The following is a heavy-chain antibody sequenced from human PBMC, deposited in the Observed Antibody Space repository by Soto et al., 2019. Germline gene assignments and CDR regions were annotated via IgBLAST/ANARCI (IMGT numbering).Heavy chain of an antibody. CDR2: VNPILSMS. V-gene: IGHV1-69*04. J-gene: IGHJ4*02. CDR1: GDTFNFYS. Sequence: QVQLVQSGAEVKRPGSSVKVSCKASGDTFNFYSINWVRQAPGLGLVWMGRVNPILSMSNYAQRFQGRVTMNGDKSTSTAYMELSGLRSEDTAIYYCATSYGSGYRAFDFWGQGALVTVSS. D-gene: IGHD3-10*01. CDR3: ATSYGSGYRAFDF.